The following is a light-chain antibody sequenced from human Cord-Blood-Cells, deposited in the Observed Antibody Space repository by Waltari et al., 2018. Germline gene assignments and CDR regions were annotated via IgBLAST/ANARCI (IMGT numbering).Light chain of an antibody. Sequence: QSALTQPASVSGSPGQSITISCTGTSRDVGGYKYVSWYQHHPGKATKLMIYDVSNRPSGVSNRFSGSKSGNTASLTISGLQAEDEADYYCSSYTSSSTLVVFGGGTKLTVL. CDR3: SSYTSSSTLVV. V-gene: IGLV2-14*03. J-gene: IGLJ2*01. CDR2: DVS. CDR1: SRDVGGYKY.